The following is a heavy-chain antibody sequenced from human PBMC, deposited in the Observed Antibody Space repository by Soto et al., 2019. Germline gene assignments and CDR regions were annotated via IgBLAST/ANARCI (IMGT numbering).Heavy chain of an antibody. D-gene: IGHD4-17*01. CDR2: ISVSADHT. J-gene: IGHJ4*02. CDR1: GFAFSTFA. CDR3: ARDQFRPGLLYSLRLFLPEYGY. V-gene: IGHV3-23*01. Sequence: PVGSLRVSCAGSGFAFSTFAMTWVRQAPGKGLECVAGISVSADHTYYGDSVKGRFTISRDNSKNTVFLQMSSLRVEDTAVYYCARDQFRPGLLYSLRLFLPEYGYWGQGTLVTVSS.